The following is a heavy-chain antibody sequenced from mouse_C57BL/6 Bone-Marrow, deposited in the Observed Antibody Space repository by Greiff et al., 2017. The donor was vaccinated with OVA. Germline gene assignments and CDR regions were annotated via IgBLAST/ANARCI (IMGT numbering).Heavy chain of an antibody. CDR2: IRSKSNNYAT. CDR1: GFSFNTYA. CDR3: VRHGVSWLAY. Sequence: EVKLVESGGGLVQPKGSLKLSCAASGFSFNTYAMNWVRQAPGKGLEWVARIRSKSNNYATYYADSVKDRFTISRDDSESMLYLQMNNLKTEDTALYYCVRHGVSWLAYWGQGTLVTVSA. V-gene: IGHV10-1*01. J-gene: IGHJ3*01. D-gene: IGHD1-1*02.